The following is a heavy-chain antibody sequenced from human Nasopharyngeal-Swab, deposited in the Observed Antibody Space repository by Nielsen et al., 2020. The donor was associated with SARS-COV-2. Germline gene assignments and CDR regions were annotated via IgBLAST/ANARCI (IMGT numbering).Heavy chain of an antibody. D-gene: IGHD4-17*01. CDR3: ARVPSDYGDPAGFDY. V-gene: IGHV4-39*02. Sequence: SETLSLTCTVSGGSISSSSYYWGWIRQPPGKGLEWIGYIYYSGSTYYNPSLESRVSMSVDTSKNHFSLKVSSVTAADTAVYYCARVPSDYGDPAGFDYWGQGILVPVSS. J-gene: IGHJ4*02. CDR1: GGSISSSSYY. CDR2: IYYSGST.